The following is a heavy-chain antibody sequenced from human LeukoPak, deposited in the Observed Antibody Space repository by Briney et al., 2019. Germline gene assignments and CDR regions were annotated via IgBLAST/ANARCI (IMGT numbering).Heavy chain of an antibody. CDR3: ARGNCSGGSCYESYYFDY. V-gene: IGHV1-69*06. CDR1: GGTFSSYA. CDR2: IIPIFGTA. J-gene: IGHJ4*02. Sequence: GASVKVSCKASGGTFSSYAISWVRQAPGQGLEWMGGIIPIFGTANYAQKFQGRVTITADKSTSTAYMELSRLRSDDTAVYYCARGNCSGGSCYESYYFDYWGQGTLVTVSS. D-gene: IGHD2-15*01.